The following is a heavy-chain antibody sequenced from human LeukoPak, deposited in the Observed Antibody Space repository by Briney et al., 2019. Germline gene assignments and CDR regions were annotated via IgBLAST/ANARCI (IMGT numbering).Heavy chain of an antibody. V-gene: IGHV5-51*01. Sequence: GESLQISCKGSGYIFSTYWIAWVRQVPGKGLEWMGIIYPGDSDTRYSPSFQGQVTISADKSVSTAYLHWSSLKASDTAMYYCARHVGIVSPRDVWGQGTTVTVSS. CDR3: ARHVGIVSPRDV. CDR1: GYIFSTYW. D-gene: IGHD2/OR15-2a*01. CDR2: IYPGDSDT. J-gene: IGHJ6*02.